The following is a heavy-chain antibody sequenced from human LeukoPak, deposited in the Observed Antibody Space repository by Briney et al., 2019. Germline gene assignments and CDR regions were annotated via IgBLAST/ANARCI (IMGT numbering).Heavy chain of an antibody. CDR1: GFTFSGSA. Sequence: GGSLRLSCAASGFTFSGSAIHWVRQSSGKGLEWVGQIDKKDKGYATATAYAASVKGRFTISRDDSINTAYLQMKSLKTEDTALYYCTRGSGTYNWFDPWGQGTLVTVSS. J-gene: IGHJ5*02. D-gene: IGHD1-26*01. CDR3: TRGSGTYNWFDP. V-gene: IGHV3-73*01. CDR2: IDKKDKGYATAT.